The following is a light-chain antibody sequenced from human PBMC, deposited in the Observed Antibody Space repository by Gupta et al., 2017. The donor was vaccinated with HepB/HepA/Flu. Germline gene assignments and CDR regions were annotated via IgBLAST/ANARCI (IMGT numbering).Light chain of an antibody. V-gene: IGKV2-28*01. J-gene: IGKJ2*01. CDR3: MQTLDTPHT. CDR1: QTLLHRDGYHF. CDR2: VAS. Sequence: ILMTQSPLSLAVTPGEPASISCRSSQTLLHRDGYHFLNWNVQKPGQSPHLLIYVASSRASGVPDRFNGSGSGTDFTLFISRVEAEDVRIYFCMQTLDTPHTFGQGTKMEI.